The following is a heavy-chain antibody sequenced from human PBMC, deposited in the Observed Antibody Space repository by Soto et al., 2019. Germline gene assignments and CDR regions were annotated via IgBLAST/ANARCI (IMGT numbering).Heavy chain of an antibody. Sequence: SETLSLTCTVSGGSFSSDYWSWIRQPPGKGLEWIGYIYYSGRTNYNPSIKSRVIISVDTSKNQFSLKLSSVTAADTAGYYCARHEPYYYDSSASHAFDIWGQGTMVTVSS. J-gene: IGHJ3*02. CDR3: ARHEPYYYDSSASHAFDI. CDR1: GGSFSSDY. CDR2: IYYSGRT. D-gene: IGHD3-22*01. V-gene: IGHV4-59*08.